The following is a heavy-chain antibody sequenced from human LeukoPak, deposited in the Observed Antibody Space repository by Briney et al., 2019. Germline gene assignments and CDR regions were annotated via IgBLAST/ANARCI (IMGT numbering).Heavy chain of an antibody. Sequence: GGSLRLSCAASGFTFSSYAMSWVRQAPGKGQEWVSAISGSGGSTYYADSVKGRFTISRDNSKNTLYLQMNSLRAEATAVYYCAITGYYYYYSMDVWGKGTTVTVSS. J-gene: IGHJ6*04. V-gene: IGHV3-23*01. CDR2: ISGSGGST. CDR3: AITGYYYYYSMDV. CDR1: GFTFSSYA.